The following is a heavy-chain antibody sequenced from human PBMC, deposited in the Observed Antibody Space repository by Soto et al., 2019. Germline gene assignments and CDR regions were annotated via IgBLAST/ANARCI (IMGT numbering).Heavy chain of an antibody. J-gene: IGHJ6*02. CDR2: TYYRSKWYN. CDR1: GDSVSSNSAA. V-gene: IGHV6-1*01. Sequence: SQTLSLTCAISGDSVSSNSAAWNWIRQSPSRGLERLGRTYYRSKWYNDYAVSVKSRITINPDTSKNQFSLRLNSVTPEDTAVYYCARAQLITIFGVVIEYYYGMDVWGQGTTVTVSS. CDR3: ARAQLITIFGVVIEYYYGMDV. D-gene: IGHD3-3*01.